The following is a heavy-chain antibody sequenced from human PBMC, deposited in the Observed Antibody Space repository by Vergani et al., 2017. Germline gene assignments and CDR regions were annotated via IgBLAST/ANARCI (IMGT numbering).Heavy chain of an antibody. CDR2: ISGHGDRT. J-gene: IGHJ4*02. V-gene: IGHV3-23*01. CDR1: GFTFSNSA. Sequence: EVHLLESGGGQVEAGGSLRLSCVASGFTFSNSAMSWVRQTSGKGLEWVSAISGHGDRTYYADSVKGRFTIFRDNSKNTLYLQMNSLRAEDTAVYYCAKLPSGRIVGPLYYFDSWGQGTLVTVSS. D-gene: IGHD1-26*01. CDR3: AKLPSGRIVGPLYYFDS.